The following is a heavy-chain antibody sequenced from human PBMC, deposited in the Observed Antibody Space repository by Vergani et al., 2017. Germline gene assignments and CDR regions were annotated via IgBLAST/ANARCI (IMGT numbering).Heavy chain of an antibody. V-gene: IGHV3-30*03. Sequence: QVHLVESGGGVVQPGRSLRLSCVVSGFTSSYYSMHWVRQAPGKGLEWVAVISYDGTQKYYADSVKGRFTISRDNSKSTLYLQMNSLRTEDTAVYYCATKSCGTPGCQIGYFREWGQDTLVTVSS. CDR2: ISYDGTQK. J-gene: IGHJ1*01. D-gene: IGHD1-1*01. CDR1: GFTSSYYS. CDR3: ATKSCGTPGCQIGYFRE.